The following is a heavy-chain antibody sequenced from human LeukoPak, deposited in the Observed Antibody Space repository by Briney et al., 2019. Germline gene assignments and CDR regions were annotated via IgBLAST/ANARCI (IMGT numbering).Heavy chain of an antibody. D-gene: IGHD6-19*01. J-gene: IGHJ5*02. CDR1: GGSISSYY. CDR3: ARDSDEYSSGWYRGWFDP. V-gene: IGHV4-4*07. Sequence: ASETLSLTCTVSGGSISSYYWSWIRQPAGKGLEWIGRIYTSGSTNYNPSLKSRVTMSVDTSKNQFSLKLSSVTAADTAVYYCARDSDEYSSGWYRGWFDPWGQGTLVTVSS. CDR2: IYTSGST.